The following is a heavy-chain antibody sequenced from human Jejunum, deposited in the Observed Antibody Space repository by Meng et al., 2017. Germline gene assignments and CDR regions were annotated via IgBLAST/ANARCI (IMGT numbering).Heavy chain of an antibody. J-gene: IGHJ4*02. V-gene: IGHV2-5*01. CDR1: GFSMTTSGVG. D-gene: IGHD6-19*01. CDR2: VYWNGDA. Sequence: QITLKESGPTPGKPTTTRPLTCTFPGFSMTTSGVGVTWIRKPPGKALEWLALVYWNGDARYSPSLRNRLSITKDISKNQVVLTMTNMDLVDTGTYYCAHRSLGYISGWDNSVFDYWGQGTLVTVSS. CDR3: AHRSLGYISGWDNSVFDY.